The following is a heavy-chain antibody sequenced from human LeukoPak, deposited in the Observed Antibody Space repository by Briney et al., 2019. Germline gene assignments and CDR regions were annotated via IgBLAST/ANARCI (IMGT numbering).Heavy chain of an antibody. J-gene: IGHJ4*02. Sequence: GESLKISCKGSGYSFTSYWISWARQMPGKGLEWMGRIDPSDSYTNYSPSFQGHVTISADKSISTAYLQWSSLKASDTAMYYCATLSGAEGLGDWLDYWGQGTLVTVSS. V-gene: IGHV5-10-1*01. CDR1: GYSFTSYW. CDR2: IDPSDSYT. D-gene: IGHD3-16*01. CDR3: ATLSGAEGLGDWLDY.